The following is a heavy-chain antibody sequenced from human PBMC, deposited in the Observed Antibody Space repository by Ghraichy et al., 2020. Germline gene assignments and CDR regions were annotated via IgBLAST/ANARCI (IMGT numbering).Heavy chain of an antibody. J-gene: IGHJ4*02. V-gene: IGHV3-30*02. CDR3: AKISHDSSGYYWEYFDY. CDR1: GFTFSSYG. CDR2: IRYDGSNK. Sequence: GESLNISCAASGFTFSSYGMHWVRQAPGKGLEWVAFIRYDGSNKYYADSVKGRFTVSRDNSKNTLYLQMNSLRAEDTTVYYCAKISHDSSGYYWEYFDYWGQGTLVTVSS. D-gene: IGHD3-22*01.